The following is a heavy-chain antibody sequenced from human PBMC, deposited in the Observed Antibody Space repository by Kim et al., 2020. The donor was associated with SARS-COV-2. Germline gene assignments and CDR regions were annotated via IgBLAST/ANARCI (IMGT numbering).Heavy chain of an antibody. CDR3: ARDQFSSSQYYYYYYGMDV. V-gene: IGHV3-21*01. Sequence: GSLRLSCAASGFTFSSYSMNWVRQAPRKGLEWVSSISSSSSYIYYADSVKGRFTISRDNANNSLYLQMNSLRAEDTAVYYCARDQFSSSQYYYYYYGMDVWGQGTTVTVSS. CDR2: ISSSSSYI. J-gene: IGHJ6*02. D-gene: IGHD6-13*01. CDR1: GFTFSSYS.